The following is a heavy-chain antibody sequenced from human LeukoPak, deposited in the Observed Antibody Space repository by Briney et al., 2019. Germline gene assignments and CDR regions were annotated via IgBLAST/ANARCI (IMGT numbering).Heavy chain of an antibody. CDR1: GFTFSSYA. CDR3: AKVKFTVTTFFSGAIGDY. Sequence: GGSLRLSCAASGFTFSSYAMSWVRQAPGKGLEWVSAISGSGGSTYYADSVKGRFTISRDNSKNTLYLQMNSLRAEDTAVYYCAKVKFTVTTFFSGAIGDYWGQGTLVTVSS. J-gene: IGHJ4*02. V-gene: IGHV3-23*01. D-gene: IGHD4-17*01. CDR2: ISGSGGST.